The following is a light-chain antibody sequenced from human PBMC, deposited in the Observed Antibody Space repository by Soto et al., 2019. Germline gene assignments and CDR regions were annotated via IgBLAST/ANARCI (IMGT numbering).Light chain of an antibody. Sequence: QSVLTQPPSVSGAPGQRVTISCTGSSSNIGAGYDVHWYQQLPGTAPKLLIYGNSNRPSGVPDRFSGSKSGTSVSLAITGLQAEDEADYYCQSYDSSQSGYVFGTGTKLTVL. CDR2: GNS. CDR3: QSYDSSQSGYV. J-gene: IGLJ1*01. V-gene: IGLV1-40*01. CDR1: SSNIGAGYD.